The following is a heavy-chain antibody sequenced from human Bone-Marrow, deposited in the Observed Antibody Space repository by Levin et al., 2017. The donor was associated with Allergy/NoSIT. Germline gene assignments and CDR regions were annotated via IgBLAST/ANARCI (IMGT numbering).Heavy chain of an antibody. CDR3: ARNYIAAAGSFTRRHYYYGMDV. D-gene: IGHD6-13*01. J-gene: IGHJ6*02. CDR2: IWYDGSNK. CDR1: GFTFSSYG. Sequence: GESLKISCAASGFTFSSYGMHWVRQAPGKGLEWVAVIWYDGSNKYYADSVKGRFTISRDNSKNTLYLQMNSLRAEDTAVYYCARNYIAAAGSFTRRHYYYGMDVWGQGTTVTVSS. V-gene: IGHV3-33*01.